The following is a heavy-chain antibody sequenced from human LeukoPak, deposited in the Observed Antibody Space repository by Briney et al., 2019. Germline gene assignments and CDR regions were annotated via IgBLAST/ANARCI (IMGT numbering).Heavy chain of an antibody. J-gene: IGHJ4*02. CDR3: AREYSYGYYFDS. D-gene: IGHD5-18*01. Sequence: ASVKVSCKASGYSFTGYYLHWVRQAPGQGLEWMGRINPNSGGPNFAQNFQGRVTMTRDTSITTAYMELSGLRSDDTAVYYCAREYSYGYYFDSWGQGILVTVSS. V-gene: IGHV1-2*06. CDR1: GYSFTGYY. CDR2: INPNSGGP.